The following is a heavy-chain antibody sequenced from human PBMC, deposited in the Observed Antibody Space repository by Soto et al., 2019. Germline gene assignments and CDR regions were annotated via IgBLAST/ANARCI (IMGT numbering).Heavy chain of an antibody. V-gene: IGHV4-39*01. CDR2: IYYSGST. CDR3: ARRLYYDSSGFEGGGMDV. J-gene: IGHJ6*02. CDR1: GGSISSSSYY. Sequence: PSETLSLTCTVSGGSISSSSYYWGWIRQPPGKGLEWIGSIYYSGSTYYNPSLKSRVTISVDTSKNQFSLKLSSVTAAVTAVFYFARRLYYDSSGFEGGGMDVWGQGTTVTVSS. D-gene: IGHD3-22*01.